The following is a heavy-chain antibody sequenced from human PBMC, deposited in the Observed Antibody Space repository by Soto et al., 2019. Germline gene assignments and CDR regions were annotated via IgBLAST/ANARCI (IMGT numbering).Heavy chain of an antibody. D-gene: IGHD3-9*01. CDR1: GQYIKSNFW. Sequence: SETLSLTCLVSGQYIKSNFWWAWVRQSPGKELEWFAQIDHSGRAHYPPWLKTRATLSIDEYKNEYAINMDSVSAADTAMYYCVSFVILSGGYNKGLIRIHVFATWGPATLVTVS. CDR2: IDHSGRA. CDR3: VSFVILSGGYNKGLIRIHVFAT. V-gene: IGHV4-4*02. J-gene: IGHJ4*02.